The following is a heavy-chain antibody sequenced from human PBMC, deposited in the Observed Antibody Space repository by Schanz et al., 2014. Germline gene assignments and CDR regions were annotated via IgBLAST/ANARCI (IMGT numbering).Heavy chain of an antibody. J-gene: IGHJ5*02. Sequence: EVQLVESGGGLAQPGGSLRLSCAASGFSFSTYAMNWVRQAPGKGLEWVSLISGRGDSTHYADSVKGRFTISRDNSKNTLYLQMNSLKPDDADVYYCANLDGVSISTFSWGPGTLVTVSS. CDR3: ANLDGVSISTFS. CDR2: ISGRGDST. D-gene: IGHD3-9*01. V-gene: IGHV3-23*04. CDR1: GFSFSTYA.